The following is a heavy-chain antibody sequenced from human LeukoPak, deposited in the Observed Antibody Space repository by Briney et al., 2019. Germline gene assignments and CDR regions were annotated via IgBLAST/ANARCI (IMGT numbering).Heavy chain of an antibody. J-gene: IGHJ4*02. CDR1: GVTLSSFA. CDR3: ARERVLWFGEIDY. CDR2: ISSSGSGDNT. D-gene: IGHD3-10*01. V-gene: IGHV3-23*01. Sequence: GWSLRLSCAASGVTLSSFAMSWARQTPGKGLEWVSGISSSGSGDNTYYADSVKGRFTISRDSSKNTLFLHMNTLRAEDTAIYYCARERVLWFGEIDYWGQGTLVTVSS.